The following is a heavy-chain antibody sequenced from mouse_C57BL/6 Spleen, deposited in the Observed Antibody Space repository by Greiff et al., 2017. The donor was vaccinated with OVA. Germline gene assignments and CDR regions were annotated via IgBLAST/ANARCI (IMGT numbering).Heavy chain of an antibody. V-gene: IGHV1-52*01. J-gene: IGHJ3*01. D-gene: IGHD2-4*01. CDR1: GYTFTSYW. Sequence: VQLQQPGAELVRPGSSVKLSCKASGYTFTSYWMHWVKQRPIQGLEWIGNIDPSDSETHYNQKFKDKATLTVDKSSSTAYMQLSSLTSEDSAVYYCARGGYYDPCAYWGQGTLVTVSA. CDR2: IDPSDSET. CDR3: ARGGYYDPCAY.